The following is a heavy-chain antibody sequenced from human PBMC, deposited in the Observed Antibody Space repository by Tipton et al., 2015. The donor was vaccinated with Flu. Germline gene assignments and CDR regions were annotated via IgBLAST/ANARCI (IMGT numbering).Heavy chain of an antibody. CDR1: GGSVSSGSYY. Sequence: GLVKPSETLSLTCTVSGGSVSSGSYYWSWIRQPPGKGLEWIGYIYYSGSTNYNPSLKSRVTISVDTSKNQFSLKLSSVTAADTAVYYCARVYDFWSGSAPYYFDYWGQGTLVTVSS. V-gene: IGHV4-61*01. CDR2: IYYSGST. D-gene: IGHD3-3*01. J-gene: IGHJ4*02. CDR3: ARVYDFWSGSAPYYFDY.